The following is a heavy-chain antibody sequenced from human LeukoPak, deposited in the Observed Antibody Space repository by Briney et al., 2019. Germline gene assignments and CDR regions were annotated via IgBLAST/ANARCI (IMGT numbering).Heavy chain of an antibody. CDR2: IRYDGSNK. CDR3: AKDREWELTFSDAFDI. D-gene: IGHD1-26*01. J-gene: IGHJ3*02. CDR1: GFTFSSYG. V-gene: IGHV3-30*02. Sequence: GGSLRLSCAASGFTFSSYGMHWVRQAPGKGLEWVAFIRYDGSNKYYADSVKGRFTISRDNSKNSLYLQMNSLRAEDMALYCCAKDREWELTFSDAFDIWGQGTMVTVSS.